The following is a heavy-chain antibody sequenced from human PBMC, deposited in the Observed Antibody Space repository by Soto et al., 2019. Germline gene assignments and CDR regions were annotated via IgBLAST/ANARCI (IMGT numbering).Heavy chain of an antibody. V-gene: IGHV4-59*01. D-gene: IGHD3-3*01. CDR1: GGSISSYY. CDR3: ARDSYEAENYYYGMDV. J-gene: IGHJ6*02. CDR2: IYYSGST. Sequence: SETLSLTCTVSGGSISSYYWSWIRQPPGKGLEWIGYIYYSGSTNYNPSLKSRVTISVDTSKNQFSLKLSSVTAADTAVYYCARDSYEAENYYYGMDVWGQGTTVTVSS.